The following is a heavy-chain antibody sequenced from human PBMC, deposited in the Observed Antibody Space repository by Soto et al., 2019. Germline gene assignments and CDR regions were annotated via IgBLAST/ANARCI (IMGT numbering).Heavy chain of an antibody. D-gene: IGHD5-12*01. Sequence: ASVKVSCKASGYTFTRYYIHWVRQAPGQGLEWVGLINPSGASTTYAQKFQGRVTMTRDTSTSTVYMELNSLRSEDTAVYFCARDAQIGHGYSAYHTYWGR. CDR3: ARDAQIGHGYSAYHTY. V-gene: IGHV1-46*01. J-gene: IGHJ2*01. CDR2: INPSGAST. CDR1: GYTFTRYY.